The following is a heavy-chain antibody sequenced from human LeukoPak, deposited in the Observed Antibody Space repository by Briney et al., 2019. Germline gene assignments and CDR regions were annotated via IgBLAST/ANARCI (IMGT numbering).Heavy chain of an antibody. J-gene: IGHJ1*01. CDR3: ARAEYGGNAGGF. V-gene: IGHV3-49*03. CDR2: IRAKTYGGTT. D-gene: IGHD4-23*01. CDR1: GFTFGDYA. Sequence: QPGRSLRLSCPASGFTFGDYALSWFPPAPGKGLEGVGFIRAKTYGGTTQYAASVKDRFTISRDDSKSIAYLQMNSLKTEDTAVYYCARAEYGGNAGGFWGQGALVTVSS.